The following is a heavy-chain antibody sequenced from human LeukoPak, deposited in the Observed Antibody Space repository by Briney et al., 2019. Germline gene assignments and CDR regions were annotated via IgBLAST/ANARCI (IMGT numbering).Heavy chain of an antibody. CDR2: IYYSGST. Sequence: PSETLSLTCTVSGGSISSYYWSWIRQPPGKGLEWIGYIYYSGSTNYSPSLKSRVTISVDTSKNQFSLKLSSVTAADTAVYYCARAPRIAAAGTGKYYFDYWGQGTLVTVSS. CDR3: ARAPRIAAAGTGKYYFDY. CDR1: GGSISSYY. D-gene: IGHD6-13*01. V-gene: IGHV4-59*01. J-gene: IGHJ4*02.